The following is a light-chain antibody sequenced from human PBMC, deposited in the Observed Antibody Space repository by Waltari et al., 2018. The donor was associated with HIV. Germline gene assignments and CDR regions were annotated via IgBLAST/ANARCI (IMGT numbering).Light chain of an antibody. CDR1: TSNIGTNG. J-gene: IGLJ2*01. CDR3: AAWDDSLNGVV. V-gene: IGLV1-44*01. Sequence: QSGLTQPPSASATPGQRVNISCSGATSNIGTNGVDWYQQVPGTSPTLLIFNNNQRPSGVPDRFSGSKSGTSASLDISGLQSEDEADYFCAAWDDSLNGVVFGGGTKVIVL. CDR2: NNN.